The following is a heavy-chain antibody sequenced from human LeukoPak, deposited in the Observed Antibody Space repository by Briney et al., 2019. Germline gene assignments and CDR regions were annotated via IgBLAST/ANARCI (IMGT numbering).Heavy chain of an antibody. CDR3: AGGRAPSPGYCSGGSCYDFLGLGY. J-gene: IGHJ4*02. V-gene: IGHV4-34*01. CDR2: INHSGST. D-gene: IGHD2-15*01. CDR1: GGSFSGYY. Sequence: SETLSLTCAVYGGSFSGYYWSWIRQPPGKGLEWIGEINHSGSTNYNPSLKSRVTISVDTSKNQFSLKLSSVTAADTAVYYCAGGRAPSPGYCSGGSCYDFLGLGYWGQGTLVTVSS.